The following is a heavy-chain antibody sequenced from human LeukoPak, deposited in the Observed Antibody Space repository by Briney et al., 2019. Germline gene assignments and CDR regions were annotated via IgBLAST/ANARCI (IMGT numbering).Heavy chain of an antibody. D-gene: IGHD3-16*01. CDR3: ARMGARDPYYLGY. CDR2: IYYSGST. J-gene: IGHJ4*02. CDR1: GGSISSYY. Sequence: PSETLSLTCTVSGGSISSYYWSWIRQPPGKGLEWIGYIYYSGSTSYNPSLRSRVTISVDTSKNQFSLKLSSVTAADTAVYYCARMGARDPYYLGYWGQGTLVTVSS. V-gene: IGHV4-59*01.